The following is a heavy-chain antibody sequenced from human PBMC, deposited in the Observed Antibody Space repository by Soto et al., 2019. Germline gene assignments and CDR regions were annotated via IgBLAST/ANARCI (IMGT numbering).Heavy chain of an antibody. CDR3: ARAGNEYGVDV. CDR2: FYTNGIS. D-gene: IGHD3-10*01. J-gene: IGHJ6*02. CDR1: GGSISSYH. V-gene: IGHV4-4*07. Sequence: PSETLSLTCTVSGGSISSYHWSWIRQSAGQGLEWIGRFYTNGISQYNPSLKSRLSMSADTSKNQLSLTLTSVTAGDTGVYYCARAGNEYGVDVWGQGTTVTVSS.